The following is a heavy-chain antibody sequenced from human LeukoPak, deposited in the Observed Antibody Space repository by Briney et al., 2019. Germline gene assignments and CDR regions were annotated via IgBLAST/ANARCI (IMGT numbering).Heavy chain of an antibody. CDR2: TRNKRNSYTA. V-gene: IGHV3-72*01. D-gene: IGHD3-10*01. J-gene: IGHJ4*02. CDR1: GFSFSDQY. CDR3: TREIYHGSGYYFDN. Sequence: GGSLRLSCAASGFSFSDQYMDWVRQAPGKGLEWVGRTRNKRNSYTADYAASVEGRFTISGDDLKNLMYLQMNSLKTEDTAVYYCTREIYHGSGYYFDNWGQGTLVTVSS.